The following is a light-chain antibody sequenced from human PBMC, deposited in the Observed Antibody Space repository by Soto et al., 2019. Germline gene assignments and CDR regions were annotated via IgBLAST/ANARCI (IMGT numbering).Light chain of an antibody. J-gene: IGLJ1*01. CDR1: SSDVGGYNY. CDR3: SSYTSSSPLYV. Sequence: QSVLTQPASVSGSPGQSITISCTGTSSDVGGYNYVSWYQQHPGKAPKLMIYDVSNRPSGVSNRFSGSKSGNTASLTISGLQAENEADYSCSSYTSSSPLYVFGTGTKVTVL. CDR2: DVS. V-gene: IGLV2-14*01.